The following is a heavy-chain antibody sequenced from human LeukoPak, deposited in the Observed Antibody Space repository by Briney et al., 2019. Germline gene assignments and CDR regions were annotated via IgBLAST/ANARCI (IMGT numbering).Heavy chain of an antibody. J-gene: IGHJ2*01. V-gene: IGHV3-23*01. D-gene: IGHD2-21*01. Sequence: GGSLRLSCAASGFTFSSYAMSWVRQAPGKGLEWVSGISGSLQSTYYADSVEGRFTISRDNSRNSLYLQMNSLTADDTAVYYCAKDRGDHIAYPPHWYFDLWGRGTLVTVSS. CDR3: AKDRGDHIAYPPHWYFDL. CDR1: GFTFSSYA. CDR2: ISGSLQST.